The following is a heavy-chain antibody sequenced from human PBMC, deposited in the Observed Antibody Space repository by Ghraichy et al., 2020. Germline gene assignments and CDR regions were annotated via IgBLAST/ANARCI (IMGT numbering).Heavy chain of an antibody. Sequence: GGSLRLSCAASGFTFSDYYMSWIRQAPGKGLEWVSYISSSGSTIYYADSVKGRFTISRDNAKNSLYLQMNSLRAEDTAVYYCAIQGIVVVPAAKSGAFDIWGQGTMVTVSS. V-gene: IGHV3-11*01. CDR1: GFTFSDYY. CDR2: ISSSGSTI. CDR3: AIQGIVVVPAAKSGAFDI. D-gene: IGHD2-2*01. J-gene: IGHJ3*02.